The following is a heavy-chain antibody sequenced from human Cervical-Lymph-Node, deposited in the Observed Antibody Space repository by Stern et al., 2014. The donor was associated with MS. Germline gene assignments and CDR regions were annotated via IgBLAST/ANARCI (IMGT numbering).Heavy chain of an antibody. V-gene: IGHV1-69*01. CDR1: GVTINTYA. Sequence: VQLEESGAEVRKPGSSVKVSCRASGVTINTYAVSWVRQAPGQGLEWMGGIVPVFDKSKNAQRFQERVTITADESTSTVYMELSGLTSEDTAVYYCARERGNTYGFDYWGQGTLVTVSS. CDR2: IVPVFDKS. J-gene: IGHJ4*02. CDR3: ARERGNTYGFDY. D-gene: IGHD4-23*01.